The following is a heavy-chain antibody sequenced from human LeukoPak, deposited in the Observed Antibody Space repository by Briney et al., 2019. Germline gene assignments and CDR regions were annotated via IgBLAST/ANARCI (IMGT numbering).Heavy chain of an antibody. V-gene: IGHV3-21*01. J-gene: IGHJ4*02. CDR3: ARVRGDY. D-gene: IGHD3-10*01. Sequence: PGGSLRLSCAASGFPFNAYWMTWVRQAPGKGLEWVSSISSSSSYIYYADSVKGRFTISRDNAKNSLYLQMNSLRAEDTAVYYCARVRGDYWGQGTLVTVSS. CDR1: GFPFNAYW. CDR2: ISSSSSYI.